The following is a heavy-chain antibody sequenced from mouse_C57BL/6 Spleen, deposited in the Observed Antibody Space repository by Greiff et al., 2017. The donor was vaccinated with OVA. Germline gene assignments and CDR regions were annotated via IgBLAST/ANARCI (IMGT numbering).Heavy chain of an antibody. Sequence: VKLVESGPELVKPGASVKISCKASGYAFSSSWMNWVKQRPGKGLEWIGRIYPGDGDTNYNGKFKGKATLTADKSSSTAYMQLSSLTSEDSAVYFCARSPYDLYYFDYWGQGTTLTVSS. CDR3: ARSPYDLYYFDY. CDR1: GYAFSSSW. V-gene: IGHV1-82*01. J-gene: IGHJ2*01. CDR2: IYPGDGDT. D-gene: IGHD2-3*01.